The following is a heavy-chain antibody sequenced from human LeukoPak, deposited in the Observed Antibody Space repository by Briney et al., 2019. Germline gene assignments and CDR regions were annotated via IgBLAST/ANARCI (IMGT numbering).Heavy chain of an antibody. J-gene: IGHJ6*03. CDR2: IYYSGST. Sequence: AETLSLTCTVSGGSISSSSYYWGWIRLPPVKGLEWIGNIYYSGSTYYNPSLKSRVTVSVDTSKNQFSLKLSSVTAADTAVYYCARVLTTVYYYYMDVWGKGTTVTVSS. V-gene: IGHV4-39*07. CDR3: ARVLTTVYYYYMDV. CDR1: GGSISSSSYY. D-gene: IGHD4-17*01.